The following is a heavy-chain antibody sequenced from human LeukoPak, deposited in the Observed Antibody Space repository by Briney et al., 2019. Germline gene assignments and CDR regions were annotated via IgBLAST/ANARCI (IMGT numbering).Heavy chain of an antibody. CDR1: GFTFSSYS. V-gene: IGHV3-21*01. D-gene: IGHD3-22*01. J-gene: IGHJ3*02. Sequence: PGGSLRLSCAASGFTFSSYSMNWVRQAPGKGLEWVSSISSSSSYMYYADSVKGRFTISRDNAKNSLYLQMNSLRAEDTAVYYCARVAYYYDSSGTTDAFDIWGQGTMVTVSS. CDR3: ARVAYYYDSSGTTDAFDI. CDR2: ISSSSSYM.